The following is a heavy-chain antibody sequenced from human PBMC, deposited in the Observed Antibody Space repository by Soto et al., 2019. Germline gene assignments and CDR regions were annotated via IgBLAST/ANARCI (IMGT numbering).Heavy chain of an antibody. J-gene: IGHJ4*02. CDR3: AKVFSPEGGNYFDY. CDR2: ISNSFSDGNT. Sequence: GGSLRLSCAASGFTFSNYAMNWVRQAPGKGLEWVSAISNSFSDGNTHYADSVKGRFTISRDNDKNTVFLEMNSLRAGDTAVYYCAKVFSPEGGNYFDYWGQGTLVTVSS. CDR1: GFTFSNYA. V-gene: IGHV3-23*01.